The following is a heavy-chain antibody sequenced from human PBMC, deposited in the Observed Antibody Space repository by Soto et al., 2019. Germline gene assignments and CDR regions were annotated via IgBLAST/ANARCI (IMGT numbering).Heavy chain of an antibody. V-gene: IGHV3-64D*08. D-gene: IGHD3-22*01. CDR1: GFTFSSYA. J-gene: IGHJ3*02. CDR2: ISSNGGST. CDR3: VCAADRTYYYDLDPAFDI. Sequence: GGSLRLSCSASGFTFSSYAMHWVRQAPGKGLEYVSAISSNGGSTYYADSVKGRFTISRDNSKNTLYLQMSSLRAEDTAVYYCVCAADRTYYYDLDPAFDIWGQGTMVTVSS.